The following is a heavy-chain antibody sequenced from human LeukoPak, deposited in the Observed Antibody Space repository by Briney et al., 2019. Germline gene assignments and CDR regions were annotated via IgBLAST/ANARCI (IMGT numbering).Heavy chain of an antibody. CDR1: VYTYTSYY. V-gene: IGHV1-46*01. CDR2: INPSGSSI. D-gene: IGHD3-3*01. J-gene: IGHJ6*02. CDR3: ARDPTRVTIFGPYGMDV. Sequence: ASVKVSCKASVYTYTSYYVHWVRQAPGQGLGWMGIINPSGSSISYAQKFQGRVTMTRDTSTSTVYMELSSLRSEDTAVYYCARDPTRVTIFGPYGMDVWGQGTTVTVSS.